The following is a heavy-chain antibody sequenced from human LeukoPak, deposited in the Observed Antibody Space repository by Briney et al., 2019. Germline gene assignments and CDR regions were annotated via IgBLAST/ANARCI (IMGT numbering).Heavy chain of an antibody. D-gene: IGHD5-18*01. J-gene: IGHJ4*02. CDR3: ARDQGISTAMVTGFDY. CDR1: GFTFSDYY. Sequence: GGSLRLSCAASGFTFSDYYMSWIRQAPGKGLEWVSYISSSGSTIYYADSVKGRFTISRDNAKNSLYLQMNSLRAEDTAVYYCARDQGISTAMVTGFDYWGQGTLVTVSS. V-gene: IGHV3-11*01. CDR2: ISSSGSTI.